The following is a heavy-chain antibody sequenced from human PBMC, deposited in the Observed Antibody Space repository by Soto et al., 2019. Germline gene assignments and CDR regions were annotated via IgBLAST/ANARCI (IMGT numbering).Heavy chain of an antibody. Sequence: SETLSLTCAVSGGSISSGGYSWSWIRQPPGKGLEWIGYIYHSGSTYYNPSLKSRVTISVDRSKNQFSLKLSSVTAADTAVYYCARGGHCSGGSCPLYNWFDPWGQGTLVTVSS. CDR1: GGSISSGGYS. D-gene: IGHD2-15*01. J-gene: IGHJ5*02. CDR3: ARGGHCSGGSCPLYNWFDP. CDR2: IYHSGST. V-gene: IGHV4-30-2*01.